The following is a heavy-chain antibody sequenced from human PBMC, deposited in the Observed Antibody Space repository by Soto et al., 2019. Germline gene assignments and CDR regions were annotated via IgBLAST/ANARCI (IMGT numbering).Heavy chain of an antibody. CDR1: GGSISSSSYY. CDR3: ARLGQIAARQSNWFDP. Sequence: SETLSLTCTVSGGSISSSSYYWGWIRQPPGKGLEWIGSIYYSGSTYYNPSLKSRVTISVDTSKNQFSLKLSSVTAADTAVYYCARLGQIAARQSNWFDPWGQGTLVTVSS. CDR2: IYYSGST. D-gene: IGHD6-6*01. J-gene: IGHJ5*02. V-gene: IGHV4-39*01.